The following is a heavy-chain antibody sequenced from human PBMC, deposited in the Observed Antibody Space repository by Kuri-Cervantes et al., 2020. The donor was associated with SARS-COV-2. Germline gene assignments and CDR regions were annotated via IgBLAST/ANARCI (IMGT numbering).Heavy chain of an antibody. D-gene: IGHD4-17*01. V-gene: IGHV3-21*06. Sequence: GESLKISCTASGFTFNTYNMKWVRQAPGKGLEWVSGIAPSNTYIYYADSVKGRFIISRDNAKNSLYLQMNSLRVEDTALYYCARAYGDYVFREGLDSWGQGTLVTVSS. CDR3: ARAYGDYVFREGLDS. CDR1: GFTFNTYN. CDR2: IAPSNTYI. J-gene: IGHJ4*02.